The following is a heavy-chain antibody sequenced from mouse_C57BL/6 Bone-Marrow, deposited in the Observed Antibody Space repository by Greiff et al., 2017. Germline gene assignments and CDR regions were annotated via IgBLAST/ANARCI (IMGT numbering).Heavy chain of an antibody. CDR1: GFTFSSYA. V-gene: IGHV5-4*01. CDR2: ISDGGSYT. Sequence: EVKLVESGGGLVKPGGSLKLSCAASGFTFSSYAMSWVRQTPEKRLEWVATISDGGSYTYYPDNVKGRFTISRDNAKNNLYLQMSHLKSEDTAMYDCARDDESFLYYAMDYWGQGTSVTVSS. J-gene: IGHJ4*01. D-gene: IGHD1-3*01. CDR3: ARDDESFLYYAMDY.